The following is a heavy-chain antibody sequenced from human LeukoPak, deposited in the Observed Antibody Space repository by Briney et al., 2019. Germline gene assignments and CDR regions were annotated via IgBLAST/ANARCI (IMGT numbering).Heavy chain of an antibody. D-gene: IGHD3-10*01. V-gene: IGHV3-23*01. CDR1: GFTFSAYE. Sequence: GGSLRLSCAASGFTFSAYEMNWVRQAPGKGLEWVSAISGSGGSTYYADSVKGRFTISRDNAKNTLYLQMNSLRAEDTAVYYCAKDKVSWFGESPFDYWGQGTLVTVSS. CDR2: ISGSGGST. J-gene: IGHJ4*02. CDR3: AKDKVSWFGESPFDY.